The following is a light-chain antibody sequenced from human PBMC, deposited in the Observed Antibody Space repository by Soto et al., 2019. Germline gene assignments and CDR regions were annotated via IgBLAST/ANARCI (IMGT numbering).Light chain of an antibody. V-gene: IGLV2-14*01. CDR1: SSDIGGYNF. CDR3: SSFTTSSTLVV. J-gene: IGLJ2*01. CDR2: EVN. Sequence: ALTQPASVSGSPGQSITISCTGTSSDIGGYNFVSWYQHHPGKAPKLMIYEVNNRPSGVSSRFSGSKSGNTASLTISGLQTEDEADYYCSSFTTSSTLVVFGGGTKVTVL.